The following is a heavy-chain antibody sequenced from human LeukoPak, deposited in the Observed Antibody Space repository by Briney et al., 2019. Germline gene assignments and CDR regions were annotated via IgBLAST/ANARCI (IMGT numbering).Heavy chain of an antibody. J-gene: IGHJ6*03. V-gene: IGHV1-69*13. Sequence: SVKVSCKASGGTFSSYAISWVRQAPGQGLEWMGGIIPIFGTANYAQKFQGRVTITADESTSTAYMELSSLRSEDTAVYYCASSSSFMPIAARNYYYYYMDVWGKGTTVTVSS. CDR1: GGTFSSYA. D-gene: IGHD6-6*01. CDR3: ASSSSFMPIAARNYYYYYMDV. CDR2: IIPIFGTA.